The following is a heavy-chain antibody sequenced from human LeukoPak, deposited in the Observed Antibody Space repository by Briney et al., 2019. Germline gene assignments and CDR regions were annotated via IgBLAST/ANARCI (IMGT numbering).Heavy chain of an antibody. CDR3: ARGRDTAMVYFDY. CDR2: ISSSSSYI. J-gene: IGHJ4*02. Sequence: TGGSLRLSCAASGFTFSSYSMNWVRQAPGKGLEWVSSISSSSSYIYYADSVKGRFTISRDNAKNSLYLQMNSLRAEDTAVYYCARGRDTAMVYFDYWGQGTLVTVSS. V-gene: IGHV3-21*01. D-gene: IGHD5-18*01. CDR1: GFTFSSYS.